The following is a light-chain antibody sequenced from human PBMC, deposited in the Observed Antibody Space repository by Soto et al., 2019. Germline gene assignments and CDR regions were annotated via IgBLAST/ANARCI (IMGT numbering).Light chain of an antibody. J-gene: IGKJ1*01. V-gene: IGKV3-20*01. CDR2: GAS. CDR1: QSISSSY. CDR3: QQDGSSSWT. Sequence: ETVLTQSPGTLSMSPGERATLSCRASQSISSSYLAWYQQKPGQAPRLLIYGASSRATGIPDRFSGSGSGTDFTLTISRLEPEDFAVYYCQQDGSSSWTFGQGTKVDI.